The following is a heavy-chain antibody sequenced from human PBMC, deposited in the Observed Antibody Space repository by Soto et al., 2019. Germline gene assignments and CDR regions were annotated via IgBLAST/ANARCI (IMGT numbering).Heavy chain of an antibody. CDR1: GFTFSSYA. CDR3: PRAHAPGRSPHYFGMDV. CDR2: TSYDGRDN. Sequence: GGSLRLSCAASGFTFSSYAMHWVRQAPGKGLVWVAATSYDGRDNYYADSVKGRFTISRDNSKNTLYLQMSNLRPEDTAVYYCPRAHAPGRSPHYFGMDVWFLGTTVAVSS. D-gene: IGHD2-15*01. J-gene: IGHJ6*02. V-gene: IGHV3-30*04.